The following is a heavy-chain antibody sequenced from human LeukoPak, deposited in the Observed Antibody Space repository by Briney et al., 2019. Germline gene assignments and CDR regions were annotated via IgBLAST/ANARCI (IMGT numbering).Heavy chain of an antibody. V-gene: IGHV4-4*07. Sequence: PSETLSLTCTVSGGSISSYYWSWIRQPAGKGLEWIGRIYTSGSTDYNPSLKSRVTMSVDTSKNQFSLKLSSVTAADTAVYYCARDSYDSSGYYYVGYWGQGTLVTVSS. CDR3: ARDSYDSSGYYYVGY. CDR1: GGSISSYY. J-gene: IGHJ4*02. CDR2: IYTSGST. D-gene: IGHD3-22*01.